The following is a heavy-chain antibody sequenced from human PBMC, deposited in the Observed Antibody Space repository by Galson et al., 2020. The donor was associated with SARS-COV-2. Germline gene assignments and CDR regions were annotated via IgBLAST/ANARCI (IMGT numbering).Heavy chain of an antibody. CDR2: IYSGCTT. CDR3: ARVIEYSGYDDAFDI. D-gene: IGHD5-12*01. CDR1: GFTVSTNH. V-gene: IGHV3-53*05. Sequence: METGGSLRLSCAASGFTVSTNHMSWVRQAPGKGLEWVLVIYSGCTTYYADSVKGRFTISRNNSKNTLYLQMNSLRTEDTAVYYCARVIEYSGYDDAFDIWGQGTMVSVSS. J-gene: IGHJ3*02.